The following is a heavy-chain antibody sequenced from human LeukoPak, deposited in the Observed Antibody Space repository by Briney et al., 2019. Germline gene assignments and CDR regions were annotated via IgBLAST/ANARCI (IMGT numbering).Heavy chain of an antibody. CDR2: IYHSGST. CDR3: ARGESPNWFDP. Sequence: SQTLSLTCTVSGGSISGGGYYWSWIRQPPGKGLEWIGYIYHSGSTYYNPSLKSRVTISVDRSKNQFSLKLSSVTAADTAVYYCARGESPNWFDPWGQGTLVTVSS. V-gene: IGHV4-30-2*01. CDR1: GGSISGGGYY. J-gene: IGHJ5*02.